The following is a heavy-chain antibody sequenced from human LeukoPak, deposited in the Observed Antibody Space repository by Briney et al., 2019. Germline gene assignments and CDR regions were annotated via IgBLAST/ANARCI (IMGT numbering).Heavy chain of an antibody. CDR1: GFTFSSYA. V-gene: IGHV3-23*01. Sequence: GGSLRLSCAASGFTFSSYAMSWVRQAPGKGLEWLSSISGGGATTYYADSVKGRFTISRDNSKNTLYLQMNSLRDEDTAVYYCAKFEFGFWGQGTLVTVSS. CDR2: ISGGGATT. D-gene: IGHD3-16*01. J-gene: IGHJ4*02. CDR3: AKFEFGF.